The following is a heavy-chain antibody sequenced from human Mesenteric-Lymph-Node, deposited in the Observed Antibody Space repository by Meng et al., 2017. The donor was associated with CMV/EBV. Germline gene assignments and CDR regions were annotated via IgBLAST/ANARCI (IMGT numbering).Heavy chain of an antibody. CDR3: ARDGVVCGDTTCRGFFS. CDR1: YTFNVVY. V-gene: IGHV1-2*02. Sequence: YTFNVVYMHGVRHAPGQGLEWMGWVNPKRGDTNYAKKFQGRVTMTRDQSISTAYMELSGLRYDDTAVYYCARDGVVCGDTTCRGFFSWGQGTLVTVSS. D-gene: IGHD2-21*01. CDR2: VNPKRGDT. J-gene: IGHJ5*02.